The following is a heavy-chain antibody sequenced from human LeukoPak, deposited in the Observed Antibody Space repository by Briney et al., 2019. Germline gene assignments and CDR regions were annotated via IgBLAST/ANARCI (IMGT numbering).Heavy chain of an antibody. CDR2: IYYSGST. V-gene: IGHV4-59*01. Sequence: PSETLSLTCTVSGGSISSYYWSWIRQPPGKGLEWIGYIYYSGSTNYNPSLKSRVTISVDTSKNQFSLKLSSVTAADTAVYYCARMFVGVVPYYYYYMDVWGKGTTVTISS. D-gene: IGHD2-15*01. J-gene: IGHJ6*03. CDR1: GGSISSYY. CDR3: ARMFVGVVPYYYYYMDV.